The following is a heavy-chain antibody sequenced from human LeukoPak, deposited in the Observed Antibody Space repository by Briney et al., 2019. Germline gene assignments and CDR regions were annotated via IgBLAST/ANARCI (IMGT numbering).Heavy chain of an antibody. J-gene: IGHJ4*02. CDR2: IYYSGST. V-gene: IGHV4-31*03. CDR1: GGSVSGSSYY. CDR3: ARGDGVVPAAIFDY. D-gene: IGHD2-2*01. Sequence: SETLSLTCTVSGGSVSGSSYYWGWIRQHPGKGLEWIGYIYYSGSTYYNPSLKSRVTISVDTSKNQFSLKLSSVTAADTAVYYCARGDGVVPAAIFDYWGQGTLVTVSS.